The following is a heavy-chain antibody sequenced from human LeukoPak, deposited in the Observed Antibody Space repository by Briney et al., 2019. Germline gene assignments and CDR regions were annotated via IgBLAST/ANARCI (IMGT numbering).Heavy chain of an antibody. Sequence: ASVKVSCKASGYTFISYDIDWVRQATGQGLEWMGWMSPKSGNTDYAQKFQGRVTMTRNTSINTAYLELSNLRSDDTAVYFCARGVGGLGNMDVWGKGTTVIIS. CDR1: GYTFISYD. CDR2: MSPKSGNT. CDR3: ARGVGGLGNMDV. D-gene: IGHD3-16*01. J-gene: IGHJ6*03. V-gene: IGHV1-8*01.